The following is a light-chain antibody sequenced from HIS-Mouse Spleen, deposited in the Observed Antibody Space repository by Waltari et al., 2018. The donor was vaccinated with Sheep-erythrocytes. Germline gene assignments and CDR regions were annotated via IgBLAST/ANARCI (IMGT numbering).Light chain of an antibody. CDR3: CSYAGSSTPWV. Sequence: QSALTQPAPVSGSPGQSITISCTGTSSDVGRYNLVSWYQQHPGKAPKLMMYEGSKRPSGVSNRFSGSKSGNTASLTISGLQAEDEADYYCCSYAGSSTPWVFGGGTKLTVL. V-gene: IGLV2-23*01. CDR2: EGS. CDR1: SSDVGRYNL. J-gene: IGLJ3*02.